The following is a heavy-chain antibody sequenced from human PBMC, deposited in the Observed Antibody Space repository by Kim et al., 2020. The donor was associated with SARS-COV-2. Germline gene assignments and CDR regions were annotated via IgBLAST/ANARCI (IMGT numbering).Heavy chain of an antibody. CDR3: ARHNLVGSYYYYYGMDV. CDR2: IYPGDSDT. CDR1: GYSFTSYW. D-gene: IGHD2-15*01. J-gene: IGHJ6*02. V-gene: IGHV5-51*01. Sequence: GESLKISCKGSGYSFTSYWIGWVRQMPGKGLEWMGIIYPGDSDTRYSPSFQGQVTISADKSISTAYLQWSSLKASDTAMYYCARHNLVGSYYYYYGMDVWGQGTTVTVSS.